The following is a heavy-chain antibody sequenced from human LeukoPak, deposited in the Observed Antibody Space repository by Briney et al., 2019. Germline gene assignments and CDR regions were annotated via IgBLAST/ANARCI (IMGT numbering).Heavy chain of an antibody. V-gene: IGHV3-15*01. CDR3: TTEGEDSGDYLGYFDY. Sequence: PGGSLRLSCAASGFTFTNAWMSWVRQAPGKGLEWVGRIKRKTDGGAADYAAPVKGRFTISRADSKNTLYLQMNSLKTEDTAMYYCTTEGEDSGDYLGYFDYWGQGTLVTVSS. CDR1: GFTFTNAW. CDR2: IKRKTDGGAA. D-gene: IGHD4-17*01. J-gene: IGHJ4*02.